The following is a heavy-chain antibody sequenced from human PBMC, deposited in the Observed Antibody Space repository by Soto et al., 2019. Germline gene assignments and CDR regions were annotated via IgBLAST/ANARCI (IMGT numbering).Heavy chain of an antibody. D-gene: IGHD3-10*01. CDR3: ATGTQNFDY. Sequence: EVQLLQSGGGLVQPGGSLRLSCAASGFTFTTRAMSWVRQAPGKGLQWVSGISGSGGTTYYADSVKGRLTISRDNSKNMLYLQMNSLRGDDTAVYYCATGTQNFDYWGRGTRVTVSS. CDR1: GFTFTTRA. V-gene: IGHV3-23*01. CDR2: ISGSGGTT. J-gene: IGHJ4*02.